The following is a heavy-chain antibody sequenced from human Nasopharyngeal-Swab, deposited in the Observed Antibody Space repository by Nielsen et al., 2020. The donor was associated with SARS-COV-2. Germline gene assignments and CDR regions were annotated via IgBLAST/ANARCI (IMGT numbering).Heavy chain of an antibody. D-gene: IGHD6-13*01. CDR2: IWYDGSNK. V-gene: IGHV3-33*01. CDR3: ARLLDQSSRWSEFDY. Sequence: GESLKISCAASGFTFSSYGMHWVRQAPGKGLEWVAVIWYDGSNKYYADSVKGRFTISRDNSKNTLYLQMNSLRAEDTAVYYCARLLDQSSRWSEFDYWGQGTLVTVSS. CDR1: GFTFSSYG. J-gene: IGHJ4*02.